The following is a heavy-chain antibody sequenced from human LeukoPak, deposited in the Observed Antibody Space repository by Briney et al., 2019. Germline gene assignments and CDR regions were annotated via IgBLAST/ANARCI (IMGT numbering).Heavy chain of an antibody. CDR3: ARDQGGAVSY. CDR2: ISSFSGTI. CDR1: GFDFRSYS. D-gene: IGHD3-16*01. V-gene: IGHV3-48*01. J-gene: IGHJ4*02. Sequence: GGSLRLSCAASGFDFRSYSMNWVRQAPGKGLEWVSYISSFSGTIDYADSVKGRFIISRDNAQNSLFLQMNSLRAEDTAVYYCARDQGGAVSYWGQGTLVTVSS.